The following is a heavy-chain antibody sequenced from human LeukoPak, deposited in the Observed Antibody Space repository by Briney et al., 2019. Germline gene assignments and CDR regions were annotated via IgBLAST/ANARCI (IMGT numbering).Heavy chain of an antibody. CDR3: ARYRSDAFDI. CDR2: ISSNGGST. D-gene: IGHD3-16*02. V-gene: IGHV3-64*01. CDR1: GFTFSSYA. Sequence: GGSLRLSCAASGFTFSSYAMHWVRQAPGKGLEYVSAISSNGGSTYYANSVKGRFTISRDNSKNTLYLQMGSLRAEDMAVYYCARYRSDAFDIWGQGTMVTVSS. J-gene: IGHJ3*02.